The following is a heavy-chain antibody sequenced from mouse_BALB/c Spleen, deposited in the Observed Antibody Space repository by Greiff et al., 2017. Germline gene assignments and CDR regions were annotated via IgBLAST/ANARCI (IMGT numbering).Heavy chain of an antibody. Sequence: QVQLQQSGAELVRPGTSVKVSCKASGYAFTNYLIEWVKQRPGQGLEWIGVINPGSGGTNYNEKFKGKATLTADKSSSTAYMQLSSLTSDDSAVYFCARWGSSGSYWGQGTLVTVSA. J-gene: IGHJ3*01. CDR1: GYAFTNYL. D-gene: IGHD3-1*01. CDR3: ARWGSSGSY. V-gene: IGHV1-54*01. CDR2: INPGSGGT.